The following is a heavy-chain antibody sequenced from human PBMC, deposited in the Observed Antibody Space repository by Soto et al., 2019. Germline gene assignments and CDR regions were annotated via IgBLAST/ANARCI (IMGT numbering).Heavy chain of an antibody. V-gene: IGHV1-69*13. CDR1: GYTFTSYG. J-gene: IGHJ6*02. Sequence: SVKVSCKASGYTFTSYGISWVRRAPGQGLEWMGEIIPKLGSANYAQNFQGRVTVTAYESTKTVYMELRSLRSDDTAIYYSARGCDGYYYGMDVWGQGTTVTVSS. CDR3: ARGCDGYYYGMDV. D-gene: IGHD2-21*01. CDR2: IIPKLGSA.